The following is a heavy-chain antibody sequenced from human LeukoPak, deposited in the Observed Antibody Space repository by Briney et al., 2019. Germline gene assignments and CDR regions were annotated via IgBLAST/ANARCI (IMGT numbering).Heavy chain of an antibody. CDR1: GFTFSDYY. V-gene: IGHV3-11*04. CDR3: ARTRSSWYLTVVC. J-gene: IGHJ4*02. D-gene: IGHD3-22*01. Sequence: PGGSLRLSCAASGFTFSDYYMSWIRQAPGKGREGVSYIRSSGSTTYYADSVKGRFTIPRDNAKNSLYQQMNGLRAEDTAVYYCARTRSSWYLTVVCWGQGILVTVSA. CDR2: IRSSGSTT.